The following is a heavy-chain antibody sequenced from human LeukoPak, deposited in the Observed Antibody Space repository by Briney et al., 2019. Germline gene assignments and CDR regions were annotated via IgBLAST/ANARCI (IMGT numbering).Heavy chain of an antibody. CDR2: INPNSGGT. D-gene: IGHD3-22*01. Sequence: GASVKVSCKASGYTFTGYYMHWVRQAPGQGLEWMGWINPNSGGTNYAQKFQGRVTMTRDTSFTTVYMSLTRLTSADTAVYYCARGPLINSRGRHAHFDFWGQGTGVTVSS. CDR3: ARGPLINSRGRHAHFDF. CDR1: GYTFTGYY. V-gene: IGHV1-2*02. J-gene: IGHJ4*02.